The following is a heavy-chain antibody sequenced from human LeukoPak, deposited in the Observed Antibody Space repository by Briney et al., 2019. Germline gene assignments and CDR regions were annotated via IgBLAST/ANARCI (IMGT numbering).Heavy chain of an antibody. CDR1: GGSFSGYY. CDR3: ARVSLLYDYDFWSGCYTGEKIFDY. V-gene: IGHV4-34*01. Sequence: SETLSLTCAVYGGSFSGYYWSWIRQPPGKGLEWIGEINHSGSTNYNPSLKSRVTISVDTSKNQFSLKLSSVTAADTAVYYCARVSLLYDYDFWSGCYTGEKIFDYWGQGTLVTVSS. D-gene: IGHD3-3*01. CDR2: INHSGST. J-gene: IGHJ4*02.